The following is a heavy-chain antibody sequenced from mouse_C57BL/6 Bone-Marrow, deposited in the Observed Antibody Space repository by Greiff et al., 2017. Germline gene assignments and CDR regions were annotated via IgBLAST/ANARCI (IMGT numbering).Heavy chain of an antibody. CDR3: AQSSERFAY. CDR2: IYPRSGNT. Sequence: VQLQQSGAELARPGASVKLSCKASGYTFTSYGISWVKQRTGQGLEWIGEIYPRSGNTYYNEKFKGKATLTADKSSSTAYMELRSLTSEDSAVYFCAQSSERFAYWGQGTLVTVSA. CDR1: GYTFTSYG. D-gene: IGHD3-2*02. J-gene: IGHJ3*01. V-gene: IGHV1-81*01.